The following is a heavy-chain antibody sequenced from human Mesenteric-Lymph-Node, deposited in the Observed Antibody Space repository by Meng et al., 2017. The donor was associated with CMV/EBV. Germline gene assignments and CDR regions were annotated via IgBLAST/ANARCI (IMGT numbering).Heavy chain of an antibody. D-gene: IGHD6-13*01. CDR2: IWWDGTNE. V-gene: IGHV3-33*03. Sequence: GESLKISCEASGFDFSYYGMHWVRQAPGKGLEWVAIIWWDGTNEYYADSVKGRFTISRDNSKNRLYLQMNSLRAEDTATYYCAKGEGAAASPVHDFWGQGTLVTVSS. CDR1: GFDFSYYG. CDR3: AKGEGAAASPVHDF. J-gene: IGHJ4*02.